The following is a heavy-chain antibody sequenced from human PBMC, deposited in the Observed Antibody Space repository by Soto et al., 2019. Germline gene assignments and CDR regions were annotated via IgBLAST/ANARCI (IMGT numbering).Heavy chain of an antibody. CDR3: ASGPPRGCISSSCYASPFDY. D-gene: IGHD2-2*01. CDR2: INIDGSTI. J-gene: IGHJ4*02. Sequence: HPGGSLRLSCAASGFTFSNYWMHWVRQAPGKGLEWVSRINIDGSTISYADSVKGRFTISRDNAKNTVYLQMNSLRAEDTAVYYCASGPPRGCISSSCYASPFDYWGQGT. V-gene: IGHV3-74*01. CDR1: GFTFSNYW.